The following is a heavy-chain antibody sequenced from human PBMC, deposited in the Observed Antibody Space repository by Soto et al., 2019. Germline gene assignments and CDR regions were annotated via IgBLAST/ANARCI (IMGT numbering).Heavy chain of an antibody. CDR1: GGSISGYY. CDR2: IYYSGST. CDR3: AHTYGDFPSLDY. V-gene: IGHV4-59*01. J-gene: IGHJ4*02. D-gene: IGHD4-17*01. Sequence: SETLSLTCTVSGGSISGYYWSWIRQPPGKGLEWIGYIYYSGSTNYNPSLKSRVTISVDTSKNQFSLKLSSVAAADTAVYYCAHTYGDFPSLDYWGQGTLVTVS.